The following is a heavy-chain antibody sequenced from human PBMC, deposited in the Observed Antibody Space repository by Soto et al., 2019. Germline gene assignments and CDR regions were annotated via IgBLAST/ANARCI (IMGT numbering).Heavy chain of an antibody. Sequence: QVQLVQSGAEVKKPGASVKVSCKASGYSITRYGISWVRQAPGQGLAWMGWLNTDNGKTYYAQKCQGRVTRTTDTCTSIAYMELRSLTSDDTALYYCARGITIGGVLNGVDVWGQGTTVTVSS. CDR3: ARGITIGGVLNGVDV. CDR1: GYSITRYG. V-gene: IGHV1-18*01. J-gene: IGHJ6*02. CDR2: LNTDNGKT. D-gene: IGHD3-16*01.